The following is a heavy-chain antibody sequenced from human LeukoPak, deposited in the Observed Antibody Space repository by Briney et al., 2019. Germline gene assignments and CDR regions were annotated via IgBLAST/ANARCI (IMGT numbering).Heavy chain of an antibody. CDR2: IYYSGST. V-gene: IGHV4-59*12. D-gene: IGHD3-10*01. J-gene: IGHJ4*02. CDR3: ARGGSLWFGEWLDY. CDR1: GGSISSYY. Sequence: PSETLSLTCTVSGGSISSYYWSWIRQPPGKGLEWIGYIYYSGSTNYNPSLKGRVTISVDTSKNQFSLKLSSVTAADTAVYYCARGGSLWFGEWLDYWGQGTLVTVSS.